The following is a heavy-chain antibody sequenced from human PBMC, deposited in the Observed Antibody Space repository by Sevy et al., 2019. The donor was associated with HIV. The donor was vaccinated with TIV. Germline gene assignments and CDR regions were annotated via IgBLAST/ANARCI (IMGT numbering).Heavy chain of an antibody. J-gene: IGHJ4*02. CDR1: GFKFNSYW. Sequence: GGSLRLSCVASGFKFNSYWRLWVRQAPGKGLEWVANINQEPTANFYADSVRGRFIISRDNVRNSVSLQMNILRVEDTALYYCVRAIATVDSFWGQGTLVTVSS. CDR3: VRAIATVDSF. V-gene: IGHV3-7*01. D-gene: IGHD6-13*01. CDR2: INQEPTAN.